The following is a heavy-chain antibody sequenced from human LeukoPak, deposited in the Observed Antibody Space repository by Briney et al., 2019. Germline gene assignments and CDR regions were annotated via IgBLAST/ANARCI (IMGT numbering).Heavy chain of an antibody. D-gene: IGHD7-27*01. CDR2: IKSKTDGGTT. V-gene: IGHV3-15*01. CDR3: TTGNWGSFSY. Sequence: KPGGSLRLSCVASGLTFSNAWMSWVRQAPGKGLEWVGRIKSKTDGGTTDYAAPVKGRFTISRDDSRHTLYLQVNSLKTEDTAVYYCTTGNWGSFSYWGQGTLVTVSS. CDR1: GLTFSNAW. J-gene: IGHJ4*02.